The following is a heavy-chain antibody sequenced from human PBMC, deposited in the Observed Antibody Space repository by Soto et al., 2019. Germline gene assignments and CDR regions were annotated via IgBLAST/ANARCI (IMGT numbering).Heavy chain of an antibody. CDR2: IWYDGISK. CDR3: ARASSTTVTQGWWDFDL. Sequence: QVQLVESGGGVVQPGRSLRLSCAASGFTFSSYGMHWVRQAPGKGLEWVAVIWYDGISKYYGDSVKGRFTISRDNSKNTSFLQMNSLRPADTAVYYCARASSTTVTQGWWDFDLWGRGTLVTVSS. V-gene: IGHV3-33*01. J-gene: IGHJ2*01. CDR1: GFTFSSYG. D-gene: IGHD4-17*01.